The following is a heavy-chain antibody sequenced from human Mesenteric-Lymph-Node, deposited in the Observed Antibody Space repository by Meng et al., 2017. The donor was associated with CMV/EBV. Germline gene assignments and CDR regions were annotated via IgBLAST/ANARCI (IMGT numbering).Heavy chain of an antibody. CDR1: GDTVSSNSST. J-gene: IGHJ5*01. CDR2: TYYRSKWYT. D-gene: IGHD2-2*01. CDR3: ARLVVPASDYWFDP. Sequence: SETLSLTCAISGDTVSSNSSTWNWIRQSPSRGLECLGRTYYRSKWYTDNAVSVTSRIAINPDPSKNQFSLRLNSVTPADTTFNYCARLVVPASDYWFDPWGQGTTVTVSS. V-gene: IGHV6-1*01.